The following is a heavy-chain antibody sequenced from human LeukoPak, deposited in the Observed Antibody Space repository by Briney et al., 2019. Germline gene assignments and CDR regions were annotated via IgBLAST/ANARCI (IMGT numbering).Heavy chain of an antibody. V-gene: IGHV3-23*01. D-gene: IGHD3-22*01. J-gene: IGHJ4*02. Sequence: PGGSLRLSCAASGFTFSSYAMSWVRQAPGKGLEWVSAISGSGGSTYYADSVKGRFTISRDNSKNTLYLQMNSLRAEDAAVYYCAKDPTYYYDSTGGLLYWGQGTLVTVSP. CDR3: AKDPTYYYDSTGGLLY. CDR1: GFTFSSYA. CDR2: ISGSGGST.